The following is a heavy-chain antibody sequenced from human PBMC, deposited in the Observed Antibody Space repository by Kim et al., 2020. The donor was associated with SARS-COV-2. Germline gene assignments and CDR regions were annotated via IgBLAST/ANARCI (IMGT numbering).Heavy chain of an antibody. D-gene: IGHD6-19*01. V-gene: IGHV1-3*01. J-gene: IGHJ5*02. CDR1: GYTFTSYA. CDR3: ARDRGIAVAGLNWFDP. CDR2: INAGNGNT. Sequence: ASVKVSCKASGYTFTSYAMHWVRQAPGQRLEWMGWINAGNGNTKYSQKFQGRVTITRDTSASTAYMELSSLRSEDTAVYYCARDRGIAVAGLNWFDPWGQGTLVTVSS.